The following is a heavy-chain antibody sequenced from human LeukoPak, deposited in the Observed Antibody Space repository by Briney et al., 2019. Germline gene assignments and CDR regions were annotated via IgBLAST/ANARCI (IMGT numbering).Heavy chain of an antibody. CDR1: GFTFTNYG. Sequence: PGGSLRLSCAASGFTFTNYGMRWVRQAPGKGLEWVAVVWFDGTNKYYADSVKGRFTISRDNSKNTVYLQMNSLRADDTAVYYCARDRVTKQAPPGYWGQGTLVTVSS. J-gene: IGHJ4*02. V-gene: IGHV3-33*01. D-gene: IGHD2-8*01. CDR2: VWFDGTNK. CDR3: ARDRVTKQAPPGY.